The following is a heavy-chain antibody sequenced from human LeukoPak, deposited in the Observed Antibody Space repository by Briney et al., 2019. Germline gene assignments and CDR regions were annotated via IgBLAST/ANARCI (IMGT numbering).Heavy chain of an antibody. Sequence: PGGSLRLSCAASGFTFSSYGMHWVRQAPGKGLEWVAVISYDGSNKYYADSVKGRFTISRDNSKNTLYLQMNSLRAEDTAVYYCAKDRYGDDVSYCDYWGQGTLVTVSS. CDR2: ISYDGSNK. V-gene: IGHV3-30*18. J-gene: IGHJ4*02. D-gene: IGHD4-17*01. CDR1: GFTFSSYG. CDR3: AKDRYGDDVSYCDY.